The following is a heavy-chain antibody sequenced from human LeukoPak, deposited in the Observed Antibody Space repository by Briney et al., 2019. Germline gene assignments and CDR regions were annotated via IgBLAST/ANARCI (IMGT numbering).Heavy chain of an antibody. CDR1: GGSISSYY. J-gene: IGHJ6*03. CDR3: ARATYYYDSSGLPGGYYMDV. CDR2: IYTSGST. V-gene: IGHV4-4*07. Sequence: SETLSLTCTVSGGSISSYYWSWIRQPAGKGLEWIGRIYTSGSTNYNPSLKSRVTMSVDTSKNQFSQKLSSVTAADTAVYYCARATYYYDSSGLPGGYYMDVWGKGTTVTVSS. D-gene: IGHD3-22*01.